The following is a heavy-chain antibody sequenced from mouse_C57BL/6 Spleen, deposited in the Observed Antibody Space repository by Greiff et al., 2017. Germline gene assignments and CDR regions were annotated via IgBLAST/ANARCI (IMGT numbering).Heavy chain of an antibody. CDR3: ARDGGNYPMDY. CDR2: ISYDGSN. CDR1: GYSITSGYY. D-gene: IGHD1-1*02. J-gene: IGHJ4*01. Sequence: EVQLQESGPGLVKPSQSLSLTCSVTGYSITSGYYWNWIRQFPGNKLEWMGYISYDGSNNYNPSLKNRISITRDTSKNQFFLKLNSVTTEDTATYYCARDGGNYPMDYWGQGTSVTVSS. V-gene: IGHV3-6*01.